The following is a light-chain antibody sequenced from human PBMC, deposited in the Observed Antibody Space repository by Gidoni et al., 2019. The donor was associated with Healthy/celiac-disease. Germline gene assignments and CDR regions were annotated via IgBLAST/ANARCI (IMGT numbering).Light chain of an antibody. J-gene: IGLJ2*01. CDR2: GKN. V-gene: IGLV3-19*01. CDR3: NSRDSSGNPVV. CDR1: SLRSYY. Sequence: SSELNQDPAVSVALGQTVRITCQGDSLRSYYASWYQQKPGQAPVLVIYGKNNRPSGLPDRFSGSSSGNTASLTITGAQAEDEADYYCNSRDSSGNPVVFGGGTKLTVL.